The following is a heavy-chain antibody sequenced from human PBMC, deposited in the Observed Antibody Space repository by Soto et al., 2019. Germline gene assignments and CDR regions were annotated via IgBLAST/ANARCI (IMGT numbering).Heavy chain of an antibody. D-gene: IGHD3-3*01. CDR1: GGSISSSSYY. V-gene: IGHV4-39*01. CDR2: IYYSGST. Sequence: PSETLSLTCTVSGGSISSSSYYWGWIRQPPGKGLEWIGSIYYSGSTYYNPSLKSRVTISVDTSKNQFSLKLSSVTAADTAVYYCARTASYYDFRSGYPQDFDYWGQGTLVTVP. J-gene: IGHJ4*02. CDR3: ARTASYYDFRSGYPQDFDY.